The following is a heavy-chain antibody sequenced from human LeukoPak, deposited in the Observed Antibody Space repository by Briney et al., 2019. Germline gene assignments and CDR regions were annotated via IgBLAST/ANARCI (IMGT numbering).Heavy chain of an antibody. Sequence: GGSLRLSCAASGFTFSSYSMNWVRQAPGKGPEWVSSISSGSSYIYYADSVKGRFTISRDNAKNSLFLQMNSLRAEDTAVYYCTSDASTSWRSDYWGQGTLVTVSS. V-gene: IGHV3-21*01. D-gene: IGHD5/OR15-5a*01. CDR1: GFTFSSYS. CDR2: ISSGSSYI. CDR3: TSDASTSWRSDY. J-gene: IGHJ4*02.